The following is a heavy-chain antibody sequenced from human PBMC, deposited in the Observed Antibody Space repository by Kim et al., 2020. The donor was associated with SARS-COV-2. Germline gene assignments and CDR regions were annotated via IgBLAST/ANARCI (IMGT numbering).Heavy chain of an antibody. J-gene: IGHJ6*02. Sequence: GGSLRLSCAASGFTFSSYGMHWVRQAPGKGLEWVAVISYDGSNKYYADSVKGRFTISRDNSKNTLYLQMNSLRAEDTAVYYCARDYDVVPAAMTYYGMDVWGQGTTVTVSS. CDR1: GFTFSSYG. CDR3: ARDYDVVPAAMTYYGMDV. CDR2: ISYDGSNK. V-gene: IGHV3-33*05. D-gene: IGHD2-2*01.